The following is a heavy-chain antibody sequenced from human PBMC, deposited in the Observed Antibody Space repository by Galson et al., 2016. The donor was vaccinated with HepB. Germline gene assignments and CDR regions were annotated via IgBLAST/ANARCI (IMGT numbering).Heavy chain of an antibody. Sequence: SVKVSCKASGYTFTAYAVHWVRQAPGQRLEWMGWINTGNGNTKYSQKFQGRVTITRDTFATTAYIELSSVRSEDTAVYYCARDQAYYYYGMDVWGQGTTVTVSS. J-gene: IGHJ6*02. V-gene: IGHV1-3*04. CDR2: INTGNGNT. CDR1: GYTFTAYA. CDR3: ARDQAYYYYGMDV.